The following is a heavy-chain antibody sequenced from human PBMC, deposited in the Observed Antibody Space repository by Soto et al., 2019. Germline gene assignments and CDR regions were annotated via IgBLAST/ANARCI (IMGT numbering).Heavy chain of an antibody. CDR2: INHSGST. D-gene: IGHD3-10*01. J-gene: IGHJ6*02. CDR3: ARGGSMVRGVIIRNYYYYGMDV. Sequence: SETLSLTCAVYGGPFSGYYWSWIRQPPGKGLEWIGEINHSGSTNYNPSLKSRVTISVDTSKNQFSLKLSSVTAADTAVYYCARGGSMVRGVIIRNYYYYGMDVWGQGTTVTVSS. V-gene: IGHV4-34*01. CDR1: GGPFSGYY.